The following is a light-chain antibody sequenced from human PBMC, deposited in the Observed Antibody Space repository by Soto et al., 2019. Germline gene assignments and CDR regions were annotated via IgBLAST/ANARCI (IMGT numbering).Light chain of an antibody. J-gene: IGKJ1*01. V-gene: IGKV3-20*01. CDR2: GAS. Sequence: EIVLAQSPGTLSLSPGESATLSCSASQSVSSSFLAWYQQKAGQAPRLLIYGASRRATGIPDRFSGSGSGTDFTITISRLEPEDFAVYYCQQYVSSPCAFGQGTQVEI. CDR3: QQYVSSPCA. CDR1: QSVSSSF.